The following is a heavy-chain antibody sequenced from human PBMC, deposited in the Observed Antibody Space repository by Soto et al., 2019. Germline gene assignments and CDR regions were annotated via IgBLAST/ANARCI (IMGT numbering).Heavy chain of an antibody. D-gene: IGHD6-19*01. V-gene: IGHV3-23*01. J-gene: IGHJ4*02. CDR2: ISASGDNA. CDR1: GFIFSSYA. Sequence: GGSLRLSCTASGFIFSSYAMSWVRQAPGKGLEWVSAISASGDNAYYADSVKGRFTISRDRFKSLYLQMKSLRAEDTAIYYCAKFFVAGTRGYFDSWGQGTLVTVSS. CDR3: AKFFVAGTRGYFDS.